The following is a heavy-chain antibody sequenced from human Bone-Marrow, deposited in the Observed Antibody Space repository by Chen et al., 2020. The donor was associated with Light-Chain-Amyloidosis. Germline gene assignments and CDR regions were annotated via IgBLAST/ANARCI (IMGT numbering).Heavy chain of an antibody. CDR1: GYTFPNYW. Sequence: EVQLEQSGPEVKKPGESLKISCKGSGYTFPNYWIGWVRQMPGKGLEWMGVIYPDDSYARYSPSFEGQVTISADNSITTAYLQWRSLKASDTAMHYCARRRDGYNFDYWGQGTLVTVSS. J-gene: IGHJ4*02. V-gene: IGHV5-51*01. CDR2: IYPDDSYA. D-gene: IGHD5-12*01. CDR3: ARRRDGYNFDY.